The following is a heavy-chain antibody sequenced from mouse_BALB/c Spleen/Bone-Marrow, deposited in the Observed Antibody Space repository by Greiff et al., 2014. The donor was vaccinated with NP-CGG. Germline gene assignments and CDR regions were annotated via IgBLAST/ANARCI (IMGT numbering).Heavy chain of an antibody. V-gene: IGHV1-4*01. CDR1: GSTFTNYT. J-gene: IGHJ4*01. Sequence: QVQLKHSGAELARPGASVQMSCKASGSTFTNYTMHWIKQRPGQGLEWIGYINPSSGYTNYNQKFKVKATLTADKSSSTAYMQLSSPTSEASAVYYCARGHYGSSYSAVDYWGQGTSVTVSS. CDR2: INPSSGYT. D-gene: IGHD1-1*01. CDR3: ARGHYGSSYSAVDY.